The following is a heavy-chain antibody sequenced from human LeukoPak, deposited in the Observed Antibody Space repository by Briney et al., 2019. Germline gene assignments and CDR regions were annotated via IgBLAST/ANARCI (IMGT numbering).Heavy chain of an antibody. J-gene: IGHJ4*02. CDR1: GYTFTGYY. CDR3: ARDVDSSGYVGN. CDR2: INPNSGGT. D-gene: IGHD3-22*01. V-gene: IGHV1-2*02. Sequence: ASVKASCKASGYTFTGYYLHWVRQAPGQGLEWMGWINPNSGGTNYAQKFQGRVSMTRDTSISTVYMELSRLRSDDTAVYYCARDVDSSGYVGNWGQGTLITVSS.